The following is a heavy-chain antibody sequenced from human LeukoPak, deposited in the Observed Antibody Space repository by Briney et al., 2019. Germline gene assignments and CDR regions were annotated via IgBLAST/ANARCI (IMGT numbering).Heavy chain of an antibody. V-gene: IGHV3-21*01. CDR3: ARHLNYYLDY. Sequence: GGSLRLSCAASGFTFSSYTMNWVRQAPGKGLEWVSSITTTSSYIYYADSVKGRFTISRDNAKSSLFLQMNSLRAEDTGVYYCARHLNYYLDYWGQGTLVTVSS. CDR1: GFTFSSYT. J-gene: IGHJ4*02. CDR2: ITTTSSYI. D-gene: IGHD3-10*01.